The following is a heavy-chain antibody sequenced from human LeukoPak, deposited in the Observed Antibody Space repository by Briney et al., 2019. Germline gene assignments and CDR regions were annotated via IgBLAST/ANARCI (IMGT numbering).Heavy chain of an antibody. CDR1: XSXX. CDR3: XXXXSXXXXY. J-gene: IGHJ4*02. Sequence: XSXXWXWIRQPPXXXLEWIGSIYYSGSTYYNPSLKSRVTISVDTSKNQFSLKLSSVTAADTAVYYXXXXXSXXXXYWGQGXLXTVSS. CDR2: IYYSGST. V-gene: IGHV4-39*01.